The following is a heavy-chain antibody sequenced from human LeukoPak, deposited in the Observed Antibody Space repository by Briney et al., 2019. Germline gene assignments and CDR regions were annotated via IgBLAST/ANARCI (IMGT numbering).Heavy chain of an antibody. Sequence: ASVKVSCRASGYTFSVYYMHWVRQARGRALECMVWIDPNSGGTNYAQKFKGRVTMTRDTSISTAYMELSRLRSDDTAVYYCARGPRSSGWNDYWGQGTLVTVSS. CDR1: GYTFSVYY. V-gene: IGHV1-2*02. CDR2: IDPNSGGT. CDR3: ARGPRSSGWNDY. J-gene: IGHJ4*02. D-gene: IGHD6-19*01.